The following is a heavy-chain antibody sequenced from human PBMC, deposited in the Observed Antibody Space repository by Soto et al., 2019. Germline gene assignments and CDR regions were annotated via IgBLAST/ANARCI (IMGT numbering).Heavy chain of an antibody. J-gene: IGHJ6*02. CDR1: GFTFSSYG. D-gene: IGHD1-26*01. Sequence: QVQLVESGGGVVQPGRSLRLSCAASGFTFSSYGMHWVRQAPGKGLEWVAVISYDGSNKYYADSVKGRFTISRDNSKNTLYLQMNSLRAEDTAVYYCAKGQSGRYYYYGMDVWGQGTTVTVSS. V-gene: IGHV3-30*18. CDR2: ISYDGSNK. CDR3: AKGQSGRYYYYGMDV.